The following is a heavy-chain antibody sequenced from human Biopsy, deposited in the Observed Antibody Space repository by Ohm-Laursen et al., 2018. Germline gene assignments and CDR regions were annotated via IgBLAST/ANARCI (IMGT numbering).Heavy chain of an antibody. CDR3: ARGSGYFKLDV. D-gene: IGHD5-12*01. J-gene: IGHJ6*02. V-gene: IGHV4-34*01. CDR2: INQSGST. CDR1: GESSSGYF. Sequence: TLSLTCAVNGESSSGYFWNWIRQPPGKGLEWIGEINQSGSTKYNPSLKRRATLTADSSNSQFSLRLTSVTAADTAIHYCARGSGYFKLDVWGQGTTVTVSS.